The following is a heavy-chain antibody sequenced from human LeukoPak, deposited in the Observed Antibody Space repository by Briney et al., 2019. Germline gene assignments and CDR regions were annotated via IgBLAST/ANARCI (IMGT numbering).Heavy chain of an antibody. CDR3: TRVGSVAGTVRFFDC. V-gene: IGHV3-49*04. Sequence: PGGSLRLSCIVSGFTFGDYALTWVRQAPGKGLEWVGSIRSKTYGGTTEYAASVKGRFTISRDDSKSNAYLQMNSLKTEDTAVYYCTRVGSVAGTVRFFDCWGQGTLVTVSS. CDR1: GFTFGDYA. D-gene: IGHD6-19*01. J-gene: IGHJ4*02. CDR2: IRSKTYGGTT.